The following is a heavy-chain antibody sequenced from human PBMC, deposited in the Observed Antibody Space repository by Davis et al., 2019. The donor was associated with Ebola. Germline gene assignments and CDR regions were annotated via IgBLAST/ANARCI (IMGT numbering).Heavy chain of an antibody. CDR3: ARASLVVGNFDY. CDR1: GYTFTSYY. Sequence: ASVKVSCKASGYTFTSYYMHWVRQAPGQGLEWMGIINPSGGSTSYAQKFQGRVTITADESTSTAYMELSSLRSEDTAVYYCARASLVVGNFDYWGQGTLVTVSS. CDR2: INPSGGST. V-gene: IGHV1-46*01. D-gene: IGHD2-15*01. J-gene: IGHJ4*02.